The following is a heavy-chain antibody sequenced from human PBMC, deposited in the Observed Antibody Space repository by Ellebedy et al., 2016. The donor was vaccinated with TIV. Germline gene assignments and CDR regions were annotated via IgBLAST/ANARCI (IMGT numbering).Heavy chain of an antibody. V-gene: IGHV3-7*03. D-gene: IGHD2-2*01. Sequence: PGGSLRLSCAASGFTFSRSWMSWVRQAPGRGLEWVANIKQDGSDKNYVDSVKGRFTISRDNAKKSLYLQMNSLRAEDTAVYYCARGSGYCSSTSCSGGTDWGQGTPVTVSS. J-gene: IGHJ4*02. CDR3: ARGSGYCSSTSCSGGTD. CDR1: GFTFSRSW. CDR2: IKQDGSDK.